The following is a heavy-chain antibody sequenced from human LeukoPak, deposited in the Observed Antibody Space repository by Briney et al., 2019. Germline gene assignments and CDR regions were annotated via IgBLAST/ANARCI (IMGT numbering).Heavy chain of an antibody. D-gene: IGHD5-24*01. Sequence: PGGSLRLSCAASEFTFSTYAMHWVRQAPGKGLEYVSAISSNGGSTYYANSVKGRFTISRDNSKNTLYLQMGSLRAEDMAVYYCARDGYNSWGHYYYYYMDVWGKGTTVTISS. V-gene: IGHV3-64*01. CDR2: ISSNGGST. J-gene: IGHJ6*03. CDR1: EFTFSTYA. CDR3: ARDGYNSWGHYYYYYMDV.